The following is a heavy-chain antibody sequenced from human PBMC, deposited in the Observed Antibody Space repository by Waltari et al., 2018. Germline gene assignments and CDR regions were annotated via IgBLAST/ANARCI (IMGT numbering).Heavy chain of an antibody. CDR2: IYTSGST. D-gene: IGHD3-16*01. Sequence: QVQLQESGPGLVKPSQTLSLTCTVSGGSISSGSYYLSWIRQPAGKGLEWIGYIYTSGSTNYNPSLKSRVTISVDTSKNQFSLKLSSVTAADTAVYYCARTFWGGGYFDYWGQGTLVTVSS. V-gene: IGHV4-61*09. J-gene: IGHJ4*02. CDR1: GGSISSGSYY. CDR3: ARTFWGGGYFDY.